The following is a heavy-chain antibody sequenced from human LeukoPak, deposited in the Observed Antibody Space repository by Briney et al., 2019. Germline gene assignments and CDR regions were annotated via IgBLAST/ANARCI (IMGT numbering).Heavy chain of an antibody. V-gene: IGHV3-48*01. CDR1: GCTFSSYS. CDR2: ISGSSSPT. J-gene: IGHJ5*02. Sequence: GGSLRLSCAAAGCTFSSYSMNWFRQAPGKGLEWVSYISGSSSPTYYADSVKGRFTISRDNAKNSLYLQMNSLRAEDTAVYYCARDRLITIFGVVIVPFDPWGQGTLVTVSS. CDR3: ARDRLITIFGVVIVPFDP. D-gene: IGHD3-3*01.